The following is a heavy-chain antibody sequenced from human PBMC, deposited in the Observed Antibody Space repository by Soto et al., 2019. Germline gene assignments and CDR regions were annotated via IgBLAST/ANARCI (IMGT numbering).Heavy chain of an antibody. Sequence: DVQLVESGGGLIQPGGSLRLSCAAFGLTVSGKKYLAWVRQAPGKGLEWLSGLYDVDGTYYADSVKGRFTVSRDSSKSVVYRQLNSLIPDDTAVYFCASWRLQEQVYDIWGLGTTVTVSS. J-gene: IGHJ3*02. CDR3: ASWRLQEQVYDI. CDR2: LYDVDGT. V-gene: IGHV3-53*01. D-gene: IGHD2-21*02. CDR1: GLTVSGKKY.